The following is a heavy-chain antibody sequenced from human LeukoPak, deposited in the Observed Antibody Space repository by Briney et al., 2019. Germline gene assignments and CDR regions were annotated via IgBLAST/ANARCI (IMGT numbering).Heavy chain of an antibody. CDR3: AKARYANPWYALDI. J-gene: IGHJ3*02. CDR2: LSHSGSS. V-gene: IGHV4-59*02. Sequence: SETLSLTCTVSGGSVSSYYWSWIRRPPGRGLEWIAYLSHSGSSDSNASLTSRVTTLVDTSKNRFSLKLTSVTAADTAVYYCAKARYANPWYALDIGANGKM. D-gene: IGHD2-2*01. CDR1: GGSVSSYY.